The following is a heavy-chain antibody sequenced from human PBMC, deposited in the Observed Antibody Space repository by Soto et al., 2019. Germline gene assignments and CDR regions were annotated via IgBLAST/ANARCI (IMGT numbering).Heavy chain of an antibody. J-gene: IGHJ1*01. CDR2: INHSGST. D-gene: IGHD3-10*01. Sequence: SETLSLTCAAYGGSFSGYYWSWIRQPPGKGLEWIGEINHSGSTNYNPSLKSRVTISVDTSKNQFSLKLSSVTAADTAVYYCARGGILWFGEPRYFQHWGQGTLVTVSS. V-gene: IGHV4-34*01. CDR3: ARGGILWFGEPRYFQH. CDR1: GGSFSGYY.